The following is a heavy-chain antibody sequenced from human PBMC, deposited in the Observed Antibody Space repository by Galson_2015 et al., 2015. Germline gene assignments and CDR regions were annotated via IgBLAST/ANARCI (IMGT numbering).Heavy chain of an antibody. J-gene: IGHJ4*02. CDR2: IWYDGSNK. CDR1: FTFSNYG. Sequence: FTFSNYGMHWVRQAPGKGLEWVAIIWYDGSNKYYADSVKGRFTISRDNSKNTLYLQMNSLRAEDTAVYYCARGNGGYFGYFDYWGQGTLVTVSS. D-gene: IGHD4-23*01. CDR3: ARGNGGYFGYFDY. V-gene: IGHV3-33*01.